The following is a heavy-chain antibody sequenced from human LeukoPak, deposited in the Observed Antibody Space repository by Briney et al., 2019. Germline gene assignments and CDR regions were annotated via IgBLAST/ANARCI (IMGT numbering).Heavy chain of an antibody. CDR2: IHYSGTN. D-gene: IGHD2-8*02. V-gene: IGHV4-59*01. CDR1: GGSISTYY. J-gene: IGHJ3*02. CDR3: ARDDTGPGAFDI. Sequence: SETLSLTCTVSGGSISTYYWSWIRQPPGKGLEWIGYIHYSGTNNFHPSLKSRVTLSVDTSKNHFSLRLSSVTAADTAMYYCARDDTGPGAFDIWGQGTMVTVSS.